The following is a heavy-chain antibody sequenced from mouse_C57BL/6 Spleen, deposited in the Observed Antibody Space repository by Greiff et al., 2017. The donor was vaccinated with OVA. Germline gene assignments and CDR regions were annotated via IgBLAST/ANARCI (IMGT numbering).Heavy chain of an antibody. V-gene: IGHV1-72*01. J-gene: IGHJ1*03. CDR2: IDPNSGGT. CDR3: ARERATVVALDWYFDV. Sequence: VQLQQSGAELVKPGASVKLSCKASGYTFTSYWMHWVKQRPGRGLEWIGRIDPNSGGTKYNEKFKSKATLTVDKPSSTAYMQLSSLTSEDSAVYYCARERATVVALDWYFDVWGTGTTVTVSS. CDR1: GYTFTSYW. D-gene: IGHD1-1*01.